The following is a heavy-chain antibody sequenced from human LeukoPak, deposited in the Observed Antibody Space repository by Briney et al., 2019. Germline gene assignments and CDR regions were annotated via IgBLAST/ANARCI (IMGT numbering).Heavy chain of an antibody. J-gene: IGHJ4*01. Sequence: SETLSLTCTASGGSISGYYWNWIRQPPGKGLEWIGYIHYSGTTNYNPSLKSRVTISVDTSKNQLSLKLSSVTAADTAVYFCAKRGRSSWYFDYWGHGTQVTVSS. CDR1: GGSISGYY. V-gene: IGHV4-59*01. CDR2: IHYSGTT. D-gene: IGHD6-13*01. CDR3: AKRGRSSWYFDY.